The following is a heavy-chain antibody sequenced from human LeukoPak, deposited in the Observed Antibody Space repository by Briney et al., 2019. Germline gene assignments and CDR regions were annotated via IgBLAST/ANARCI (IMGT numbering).Heavy chain of an antibody. CDR2: IGINGDST. Sequence: PGGSLRLSCSASGFTFSSYAMHWVCQAPGKGLEYVSTIGINGDSTYYADSVKGRFTISRDNSKNTLYLQMSSLRAEDTAVYYCVKDNGWVIITYYFDYWGQGTLVTVSS. V-gene: IGHV3-64D*06. D-gene: IGHD3-9*01. J-gene: IGHJ4*02. CDR3: VKDNGWVIITYYFDY. CDR1: GFTFSSYA.